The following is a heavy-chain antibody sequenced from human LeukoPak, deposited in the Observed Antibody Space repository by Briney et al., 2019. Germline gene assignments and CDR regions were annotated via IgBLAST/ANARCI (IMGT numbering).Heavy chain of an antibody. CDR3: ARDEKVFGAFDI. CDR1: GFTFSSYG. D-gene: IGHD1-14*01. V-gene: IGHV3-30*02. J-gene: IGHJ3*02. Sequence: GGSLRLSCAASGFTFSSYGMYWVRQAPGKGLEWVAFIRYDGSNKYYADSVKGRFTISRDNAKNSLYLQMNSLRAEDTAVYYCARDEKVFGAFDIWGQGTMVTVSS. CDR2: IRYDGSNK.